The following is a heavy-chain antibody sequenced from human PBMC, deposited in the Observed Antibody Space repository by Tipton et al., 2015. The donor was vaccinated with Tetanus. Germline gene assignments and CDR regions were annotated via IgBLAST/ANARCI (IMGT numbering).Heavy chain of an antibody. D-gene: IGHD6-19*01. J-gene: IGHJ4*02. CDR3: VRDGGSSGWLAY. Sequence: SLRLSCVASGFIVSSHYMSWVRQAPGKGLEWVSVMYSGGDTYYVDFVKGRFSISRDNAKNTLYLQMNSLRVEDTAVYYCVRDGGSSGWLAYWGQGTLVTVSS. CDR2: MYSGGDT. V-gene: IGHV3-53*01. CDR1: GFIVSSHY.